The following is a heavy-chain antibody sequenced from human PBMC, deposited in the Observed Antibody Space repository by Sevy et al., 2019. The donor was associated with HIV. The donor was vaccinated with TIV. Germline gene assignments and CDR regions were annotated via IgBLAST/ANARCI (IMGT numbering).Heavy chain of an antibody. Sequence: GGSLRLSCVASGFTFSDSWMTWVRQAPGKGLERIAFINEDGSRLGYVDSVRGRFTISRENNKNSLYLQMNSLRAEDTAEYFSARDRAYSALDYWGQGTLVTVSS. CDR3: ARDRAYSALDY. V-gene: IGHV3-7*01. J-gene: IGHJ4*02. CDR2: INEDGSRL. CDR1: GFTFSDSW. D-gene: IGHD5-18*01.